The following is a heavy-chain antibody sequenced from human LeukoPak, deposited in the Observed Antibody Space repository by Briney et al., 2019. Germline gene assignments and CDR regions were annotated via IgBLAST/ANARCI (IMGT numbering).Heavy chain of an antibody. CDR2: IYYSGST. CDR1: GGSISSYY. D-gene: IGHD4-23*01. Sequence: PSETLSLTCTVSGGSISSYYWSWIRQPPGKGLEWIGYIYYSGSTNYKPSLKSRVTISVDTSKNQFSLKLSSVTAADTAVYYCATLGHYGGAFDYWGQGTLVTVSS. CDR3: ATLGHYGGAFDY. V-gene: IGHV4-59*01. J-gene: IGHJ4*02.